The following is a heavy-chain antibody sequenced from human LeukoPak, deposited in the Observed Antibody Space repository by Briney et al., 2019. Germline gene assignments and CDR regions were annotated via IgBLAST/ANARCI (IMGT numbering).Heavy chain of an antibody. CDR1: GYTFTGYY. V-gene: IGHV1-2*02. Sequence: ASVKVSCKASGYTFTGYYMHWVRQAPGQGLEWMGWINPNSGGTNYAQKFQGRVTMTRDTSISTAYMELSRLRSGDTAVYYCARGRGYDFWSGELANDYWGQGTLVTVSS. CDR2: INPNSGGT. J-gene: IGHJ4*02. D-gene: IGHD3-3*01. CDR3: ARGRGYDFWSGELANDY.